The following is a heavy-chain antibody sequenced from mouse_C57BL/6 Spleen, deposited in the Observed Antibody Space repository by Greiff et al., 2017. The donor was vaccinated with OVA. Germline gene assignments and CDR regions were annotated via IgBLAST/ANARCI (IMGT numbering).Heavy chain of an antibody. CDR2: IDPETGGT. CDR1: GYTFTDYE. J-gene: IGHJ2*01. V-gene: IGHV1-15*01. Sequence: QVQLQQSGAELVRPGASVTLSCKASGYTFTDYEMHWVKQTPVHGLEWIGAIDPETGGTAYNQKFKGKAILTADKSSSTAYMELRSLTSEDSAVYYCTRGGDGENYFDYWGQGTTLTVSS. CDR3: TRGGDGENYFDY. D-gene: IGHD3-3*01.